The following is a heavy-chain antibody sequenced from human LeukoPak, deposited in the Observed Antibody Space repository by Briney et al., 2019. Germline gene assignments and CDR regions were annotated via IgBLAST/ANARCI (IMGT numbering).Heavy chain of an antibody. J-gene: IGHJ3*02. V-gene: IGHV4-4*07. CDR1: GGSITSYY. CDR2: IYTTGST. D-gene: IGHD3-22*01. Sequence: TTSETLSLTCTVYGGSITSYYWSWIRQPAGKGLEWIGRIYTTGSTYYNHFLKSRVTISVDTSKNQFSLKLSSVTAADTAVYFCARGPYSYDSSGAFDIWGQGTMVTVSS. CDR3: ARGPYSYDSSGAFDI.